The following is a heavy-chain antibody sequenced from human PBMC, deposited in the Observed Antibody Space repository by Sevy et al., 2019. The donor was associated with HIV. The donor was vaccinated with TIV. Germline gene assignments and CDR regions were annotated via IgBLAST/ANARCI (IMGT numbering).Heavy chain of an antibody. J-gene: IGHJ3*02. Sequence: GGSLRLSCAASGFTFSDYYMSWIRQAPGKGLEWVSYISSSGSTIYYADSVKGRFTISRDNAKNSLYLQMNSLRAEDTAVYYCARDLRGAYCGGVCYLDAFDIWGQGTMVTVSS. CDR2: ISSSGSTI. CDR1: GFTFSDYY. D-gene: IGHD2-21*02. CDR3: ARDLRGAYCGGVCYLDAFDI. V-gene: IGHV3-11*01.